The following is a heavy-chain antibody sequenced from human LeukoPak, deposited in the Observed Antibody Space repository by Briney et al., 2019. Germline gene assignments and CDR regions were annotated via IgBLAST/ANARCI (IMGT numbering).Heavy chain of an antibody. D-gene: IGHD4/OR15-4a*01. J-gene: IGHJ6*02. CDR3: ARELVLTSYYYYGMDV. Sequence: PGGSLRLSCAASGFTFSSYAMHWVRQAPGKGLEWVAVISYDGSNKYYADSVKGRFTISRDNSKNTLYLQMNSLRAEDTAVYYCARELVLTSYYYYGMDVWGQRTTVTVSS. CDR2: ISYDGSNK. CDR1: GFTFSSYA. V-gene: IGHV3-30*04.